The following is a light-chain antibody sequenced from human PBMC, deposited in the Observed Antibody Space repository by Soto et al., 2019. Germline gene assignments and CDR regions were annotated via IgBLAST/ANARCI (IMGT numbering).Light chain of an antibody. J-gene: IGKJ4*01. V-gene: IGKV1-16*02. CDR1: QGISNY. CDR3: QQYNSYPLT. CDR2: AAS. Sequence: DIHLTQSPSSLSASVGDRVTITCRASQGISNYLAWFQQKPGKAPKSLIYAASNLQSGVPSKFSGGGSGTDFTLTNSSLQPEDFATYYCQQYNSYPLTFGGGTKVEIK.